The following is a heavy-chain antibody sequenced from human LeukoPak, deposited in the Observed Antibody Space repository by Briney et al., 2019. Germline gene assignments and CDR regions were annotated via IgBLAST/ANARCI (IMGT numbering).Heavy chain of an antibody. V-gene: IGHV4-34*01. CDR1: GGSFSGYY. CDR3: ARDRGGSYYSDFDY. CDR2: INHSGST. D-gene: IGHD1-26*01. Sequence: PSETLSLTCAVYGGSFSGYYWSWIRQPPGKGLEWIGEINHSGSTNYNPSLKSRVTISVDTSKNQFSLKLSSVTAADTAVYYCARDRGGSYYSDFDYWGQGTLVTVSS. J-gene: IGHJ4*02.